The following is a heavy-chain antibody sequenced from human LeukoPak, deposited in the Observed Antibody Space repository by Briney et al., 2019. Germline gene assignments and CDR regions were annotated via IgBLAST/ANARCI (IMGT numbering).Heavy chain of an antibody. Sequence: PSETLSLTCTVSGGSISSSSYCWGWICQPPGKGLERIGAMYYSGGTYYNPSLKSRVTIYVDTSKNQFSLKLNSVTAADTAVYYCARLAYDNSGYYYFDYWGQGTLVTVSS. J-gene: IGHJ4*02. CDR3: ARLAYDNSGYYYFDY. CDR2: MYYSGGT. D-gene: IGHD3-22*01. CDR1: GGSISSSSYC. V-gene: IGHV4-39*01.